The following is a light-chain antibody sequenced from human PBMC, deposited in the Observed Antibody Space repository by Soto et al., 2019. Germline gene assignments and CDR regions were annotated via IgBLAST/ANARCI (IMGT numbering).Light chain of an antibody. Sequence: EIVLTQSPGTLSLSPGERATLSCRASQSISSHLAWYQQKPGQAPRLLMYDASNRATGIPARFSGSGSGTYFTLTISSLEPEDFAVYYCQQRSNWPLTFGGGTKVEIK. CDR3: QQRSNWPLT. V-gene: IGKV3-11*01. J-gene: IGKJ4*01. CDR1: QSISSH. CDR2: DAS.